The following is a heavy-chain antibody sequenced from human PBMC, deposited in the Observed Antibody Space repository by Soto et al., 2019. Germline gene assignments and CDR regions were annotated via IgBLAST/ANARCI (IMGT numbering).Heavy chain of an antibody. J-gene: IGHJ5*02. Sequence: SETLSLTFRVSGGSINSSLYFWGWVRQPPGKGLEWIGSIYYSGSTYYNPSLRSRVTISVDTSKNQFSLKLSSVTAADTAVFYCARHYSSGSRNWFDPWGQGTLVTVS. CDR1: GGSINSSLYF. CDR2: IYYSGST. V-gene: IGHV4-39*01. D-gene: IGHD6-19*01. CDR3: ARHYSSGSRNWFDP.